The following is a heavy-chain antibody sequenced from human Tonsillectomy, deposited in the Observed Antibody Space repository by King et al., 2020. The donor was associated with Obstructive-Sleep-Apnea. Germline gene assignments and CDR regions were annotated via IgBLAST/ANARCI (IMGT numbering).Heavy chain of an antibody. CDR3: GGYNWFDP. CDR2: ISYDGSDK. J-gene: IGHJ5*02. CDR1: GFTFSNYG. D-gene: IGHD6-13*01. Sequence: VQLVESGGGVVQPGRSLRLSCAASGFTFSNYGMHWVRQAPGAGLEWVAIISYDGSDKYYADYLKGRFTISRDNSKSTLYLQMNSLRPEDTAVYYCGGYNWFDPWGQGTLVTVSS. V-gene: IGHV3-30*03.